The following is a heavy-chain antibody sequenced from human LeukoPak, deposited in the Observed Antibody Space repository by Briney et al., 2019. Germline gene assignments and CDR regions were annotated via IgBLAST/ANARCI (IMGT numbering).Heavy chain of an antibody. V-gene: IGHV4-59*01. CDR2: IYKSGST. Sequence: PSETLSLTCTVSGGSITSDFWSWFRQPPGKRLEWIGYIYKSGSTKYNPSLESRVTISEDTSKNQFSLKVTSVTAADTAVYYCARTDTSGCRDYWGQGTLVTVSS. CDR1: GGSITSDF. D-gene: IGHD3-22*01. J-gene: IGHJ4*02. CDR3: ARTDTSGCRDY.